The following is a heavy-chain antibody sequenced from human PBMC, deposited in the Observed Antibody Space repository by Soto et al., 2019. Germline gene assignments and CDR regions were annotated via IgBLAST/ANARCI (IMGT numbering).Heavy chain of an antibody. CDR3: ARHGSN. CDR2: IYYSGIT. CDR1: GVSISNSSYY. J-gene: IGHJ4*02. Sequence: SETLSLTCTVSGVSISNSSYYWGWIRRPPGKGLEWIGTIYYSGITYYNPSLKSRVTISVDTSENQFSLKLTSVTAAVTAVYYCARHGSNWGQGTLVTVSS. V-gene: IGHV4-39*01.